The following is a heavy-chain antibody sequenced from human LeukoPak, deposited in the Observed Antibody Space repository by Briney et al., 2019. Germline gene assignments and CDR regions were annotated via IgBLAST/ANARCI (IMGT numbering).Heavy chain of an antibody. D-gene: IGHD6-13*01. V-gene: IGHV3-7*01. CDR3: VSRRVGGAAAVGTEFDY. Sequence: GGSLRLSCAASGFTFSNFWMSWVRQAPGKGLEWVANIKQDVSEKSYADSVKGRFTISRGNARNSVYLQMNSLRVEDAAAYYCVSRRVGGAAAVGTEFDYWGQGTLVTVSS. J-gene: IGHJ4*02. CDR1: GFTFSNFW. CDR2: IKQDVSEK.